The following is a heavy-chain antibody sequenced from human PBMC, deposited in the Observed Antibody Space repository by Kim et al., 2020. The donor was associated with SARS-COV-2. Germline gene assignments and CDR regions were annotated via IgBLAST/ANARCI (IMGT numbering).Heavy chain of an antibody. D-gene: IGHD3-10*01. V-gene: IGHV1-69*13. CDR3: ASGEVRGVIRWAGGY. J-gene: IGHJ4*02. CDR1: GGTFSSYA. Sequence: SVKVSCKASGGTFSSYAISWVRQAPGQGLEWMGGIIPIFGTANYAQKFQGRVTITADESTSTAYMELSSLRSEDTAVYYCASGEVRGVIRWAGGYWGQGTLVTVSS. CDR2: IIPIFGTA.